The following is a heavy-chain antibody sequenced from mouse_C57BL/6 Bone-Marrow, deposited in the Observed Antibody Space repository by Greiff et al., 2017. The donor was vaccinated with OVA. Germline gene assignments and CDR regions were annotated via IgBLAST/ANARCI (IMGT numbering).Heavy chain of an antibody. CDR1: GYTFTSYW. Sequence: VQLQQPGAELVKPGASVKMSCKASGYTFTSYWITWVKQRPGQGLEWIGDIYPGSGSTNYNEKFKSKATLTVDPSSSTAYMQRSSLTSEDSAVYYCARRRLYDRYRDFDVWGTGTTVTVSS. CDR3: ARRRLYDRYRDFDV. CDR2: IYPGSGST. D-gene: IGHD2-3*01. J-gene: IGHJ1*03. V-gene: IGHV1-55*01.